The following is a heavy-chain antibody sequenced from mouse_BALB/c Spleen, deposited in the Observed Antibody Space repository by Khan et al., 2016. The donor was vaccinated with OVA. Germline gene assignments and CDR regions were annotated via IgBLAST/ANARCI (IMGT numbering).Heavy chain of an antibody. Sequence: EVELVESGGGLVKPGGSLKLSCAASGFIFSDYYMYWVRQTPEKRLEWVATISDVGNYTYYTDSVKGRFTISRDDARNNLYLQMSSLKSEDTDIYYCVRGYYGDPFAYWGQGTLVTVSA. CDR2: ISDVGNYT. CDR1: GFIFSDYY. D-gene: IGHD2-13*01. V-gene: IGHV5-4*02. J-gene: IGHJ3*01. CDR3: VRGYYGDPFAY.